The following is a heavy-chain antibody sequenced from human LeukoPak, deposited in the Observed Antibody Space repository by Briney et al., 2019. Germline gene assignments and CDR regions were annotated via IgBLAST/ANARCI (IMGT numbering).Heavy chain of an antibody. CDR2: INPNSGGT. J-gene: IGHJ4*02. Sequence: GASVKVSCKASGYTFTGYYMHWVRQAPGQGLEWMGWINPNSGGTNYAQKFQGRVTMTRDTSISTAYMELSGLRSDDTAVYYCARGDRQWLRLGNYYFDYWGQGTLVTVSS. CDR3: ARGDRQWLRLGNYYFDY. D-gene: IGHD5-12*01. V-gene: IGHV1-2*02. CDR1: GYTFTGYY.